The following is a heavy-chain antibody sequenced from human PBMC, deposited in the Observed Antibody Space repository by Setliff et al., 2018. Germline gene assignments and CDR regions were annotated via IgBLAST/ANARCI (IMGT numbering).Heavy chain of an antibody. CDR2: LYYSGST. Sequence: SETLSLTCTVSGGSISSSSYYWGWLRQPPGKGLEWIGSLYYSGSTYYNPSLKGRVTISVDTSKNQFSLKLSSVTAADTAVYYCARAEYYYGSGRLYHYNMDVWGKGTTVTVSS. CDR1: GGSISSSSYY. CDR3: ARAEYYYGSGRLYHYNMDV. J-gene: IGHJ6*03. V-gene: IGHV4-39*07. D-gene: IGHD3-10*01.